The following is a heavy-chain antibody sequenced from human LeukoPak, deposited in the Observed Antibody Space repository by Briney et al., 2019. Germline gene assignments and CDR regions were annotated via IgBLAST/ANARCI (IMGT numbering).Heavy chain of an antibody. CDR2: IYFDGSRT. Sequence: GGSLRLSCAASGFTFSSYWMHWVRQAPGKGLVWVSGIYFDGSRTTYAASVKGRFTISRDNSKNTLSLQMNSLRAEDTAVYYWIREGRDQYPNFDYWGQGTLVTVSS. CDR1: GFTFSSYW. V-gene: IGHV3-74*01. D-gene: IGHD2-2*01. CDR3: IREGRDQYPNFDY. J-gene: IGHJ4*02.